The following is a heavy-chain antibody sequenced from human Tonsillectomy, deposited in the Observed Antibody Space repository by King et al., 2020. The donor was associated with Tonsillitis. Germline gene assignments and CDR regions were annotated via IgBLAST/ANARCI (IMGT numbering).Heavy chain of an antibody. CDR1: GFTFSSDS. CDR3: ARDDADSSRDAFAI. J-gene: IGHJ3*02. CDR2: IRSSSNYI. Sequence: DVQLVEFGGGLVKPGGSLRLSCAACGFTFSSDSMNWVRQAPGKGLEWVSSIRSSSNYIYYADSLKGRFTISRDNAKNSLYLQMNSLRAEDTALYYCARDDADSSRDAFAIWGQGTMVTVSS. V-gene: IGHV3-21*01. D-gene: IGHD2-15*01.